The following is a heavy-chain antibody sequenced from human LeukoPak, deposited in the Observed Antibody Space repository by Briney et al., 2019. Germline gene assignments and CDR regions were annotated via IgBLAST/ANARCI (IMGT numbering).Heavy chain of an antibody. V-gene: IGHV1-46*01. Sequence: AASVKVSCKASGYTFSRYYMHWVRQAPRQGLEWMGIINPSGGSASTAQRFQGRVTMTMTRDTSTSTVYMELSSLRSEDTAVYYCARGVSVAGTDWFDPWGQGTMVTVSS. D-gene: IGHD6-19*01. CDR1: GYTFSRYY. CDR3: ARGVSVAGTDWFDP. J-gene: IGHJ5*02. CDR2: INPSGGSA.